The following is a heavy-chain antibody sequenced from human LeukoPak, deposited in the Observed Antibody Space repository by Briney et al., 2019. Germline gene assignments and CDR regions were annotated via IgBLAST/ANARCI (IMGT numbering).Heavy chain of an antibody. J-gene: IGHJ5*02. CDR3: ARDLIAAAGTSWFDP. D-gene: IGHD6-13*01. CDR2: INPNSGGT. Sequence: GASVKVSCKASGYTFTGYYMHWVRQAPGQGLEWMGWINPNSGGTNYAKKFQGRVTMTRDTSISTAYMELSRLRSDDTAVYYCARDLIAAAGTSWFDPWGQGTLVTVSS. V-gene: IGHV1-2*02. CDR1: GYTFTGYY.